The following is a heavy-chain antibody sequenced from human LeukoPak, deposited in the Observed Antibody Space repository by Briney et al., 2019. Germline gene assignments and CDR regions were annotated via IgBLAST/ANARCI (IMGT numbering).Heavy chain of an antibody. CDR1: GFTFISYA. Sequence: GGSLRLSCAASGFTFISYAIHWVRQPPGKGLEWVAIIWYDGSKTYYAESVKGRFTISRDNSNNMAYLQMSSLRVEDTAVYFCAKEVGPDLGAWGQGTLVTVSS. V-gene: IGHV3-33*06. J-gene: IGHJ4*02. CDR2: IWYDGSKT. CDR3: AKEVGPDLGA. D-gene: IGHD1-26*01.